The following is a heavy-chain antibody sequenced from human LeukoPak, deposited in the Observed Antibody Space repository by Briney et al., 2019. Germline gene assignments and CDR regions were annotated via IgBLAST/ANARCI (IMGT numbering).Heavy chain of an antibody. CDR3: AKSNWGSGLNYFDH. J-gene: IGHJ4*02. Sequence: GGSLRLSCAASGFTFSSYGMHWVRQAPGKGLEWVAVLSWDGNNKYYADSVKGRFTISRDNSKNTLYLQMNSLRAEDTAVYYCAKSNWGSGLNYFDHWGQGTLVTVSS. CDR2: LSWDGNNK. CDR1: GFTFSSYG. D-gene: IGHD7-27*01. V-gene: IGHV3-30*18.